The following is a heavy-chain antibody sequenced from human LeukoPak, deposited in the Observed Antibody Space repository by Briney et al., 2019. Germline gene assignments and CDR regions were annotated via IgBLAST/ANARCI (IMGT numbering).Heavy chain of an antibody. CDR2: ISNTATTT. D-gene: IGHD2-2*01. J-gene: IGHJ6*03. V-gene: IGHV3-11*01. CDR3: AVARAVPSYYFMDV. Sequence: GGSLRLSCAASGFAFSQYYMNWIRQAPGKGLGWISYISNTATTTYYADSVKGRFTISRDNAKNSLYLQMNSLRAEDTAVYYCAVARAVPSYYFMDVWGKGTTVTVSS. CDR1: GFAFSQYY.